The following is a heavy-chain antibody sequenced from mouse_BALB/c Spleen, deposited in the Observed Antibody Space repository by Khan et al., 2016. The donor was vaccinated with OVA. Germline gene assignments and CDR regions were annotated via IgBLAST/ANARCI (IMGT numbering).Heavy chain of an antibody. V-gene: IGHV3-2*02. Sequence: VQLQQSGPGLVKPSQSLSLTCTVTRYSITSEYAWNWIRQFPGNKLEWMGYINYSGNTRFNPSLKSRTSITRDTSKNHFFLQLNSVTTEDTATYYCARKDYYDYDPFPYWGQGTLVTVSA. CDR2: INYSGNT. D-gene: IGHD2-4*01. J-gene: IGHJ3*01. CDR1: RYSITSEYA. CDR3: ARKDYYDYDPFPY.